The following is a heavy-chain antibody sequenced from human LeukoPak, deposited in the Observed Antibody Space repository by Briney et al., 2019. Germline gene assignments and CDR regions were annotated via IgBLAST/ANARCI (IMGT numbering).Heavy chain of an antibody. Sequence: ASVKVSCKASGDTFSGYYIHWVRQAPGQRLEWMGWINPNSGDTNYAQKFQGRVTMTRDTSISTAYMEVTRLRFDDTAVYYRARGPYTSSWAPYFDYWGQGTLVTVSS. CDR1: GDTFSGYY. CDR3: ARGPYTSSWAPYFDY. V-gene: IGHV1-2*02. CDR2: INPNSGDT. D-gene: IGHD6-13*01. J-gene: IGHJ4*02.